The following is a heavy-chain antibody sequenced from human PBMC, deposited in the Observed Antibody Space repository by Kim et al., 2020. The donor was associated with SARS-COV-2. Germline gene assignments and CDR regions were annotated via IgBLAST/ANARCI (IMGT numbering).Heavy chain of an antibody. J-gene: IGHJ6*02. CDR2: ISYDGSNK. Sequence: GSLRLSCAASGFTFSSYAMHWVRQAPGKGLEWVAVISYDGSNKYYADSVKGRFTISRDNSKNTLYLQMNSLRAEDTAVYYCARGTGWLAYYYYGMDVWGQGTTVTVSS. D-gene: IGHD6-19*01. CDR3: ARGTGWLAYYYYGMDV. V-gene: IGHV3-30-3*01. CDR1: GFTFSSYA.